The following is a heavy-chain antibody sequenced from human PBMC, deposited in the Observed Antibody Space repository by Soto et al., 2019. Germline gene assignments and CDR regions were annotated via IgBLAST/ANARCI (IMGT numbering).Heavy chain of an antibody. Sequence: PGGSLRLSCAASGFTFDDYTMHWVRQAPGKGLEWVPLISWDGGSTYYADSVKGRFTISRDNSKNSLYLQMNSLRTEDTALYYCAKARGNYYDSSGYPLDFDYWGQGTLVTVSS. J-gene: IGHJ4*02. V-gene: IGHV3-43*01. CDR2: ISWDGGST. CDR3: AKARGNYYDSSGYPLDFDY. D-gene: IGHD3-22*01. CDR1: GFTFDDYT.